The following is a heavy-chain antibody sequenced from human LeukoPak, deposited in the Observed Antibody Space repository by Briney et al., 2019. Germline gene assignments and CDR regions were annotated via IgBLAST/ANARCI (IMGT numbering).Heavy chain of an antibody. V-gene: IGHV3-66*04. CDR3: ARHSSSPHYFDY. CDR1: GFTFSSYA. J-gene: IGHJ4*02. Sequence: GGSLRLSCAASGFTFSSYAMSWVRQAPGKGLEWVSVIYSGGSTYYADSVKGRFTISRDNSKNTLYLQMNSLRAEDTAVYYCARHSSSPHYFDYWGQGTLVTVSS. CDR2: IYSGGST. D-gene: IGHD6-6*01.